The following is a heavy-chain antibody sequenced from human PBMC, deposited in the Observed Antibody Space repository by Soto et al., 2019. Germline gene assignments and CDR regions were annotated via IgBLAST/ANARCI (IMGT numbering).Heavy chain of an antibody. J-gene: IGHJ4*02. CDR3: AKDWGFIAPFDS. CDR1: GFAFSSYA. CDR2: ISGSTSGT. D-gene: IGHD3-16*02. Sequence: EVQLLESGGGLVQPGGSLRLSCAASGFAFSSYAMRWVRQAPGKGLEWVSSISGSTSGTYYADAVKGRFTISRDNSNNTLDLQMNRRRAEDTAVYYCAKDWGFIAPFDSWGQGALVTVSS. V-gene: IGHV3-23*01.